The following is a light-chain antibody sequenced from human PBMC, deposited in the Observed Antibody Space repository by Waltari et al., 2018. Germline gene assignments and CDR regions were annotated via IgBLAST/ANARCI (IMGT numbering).Light chain of an antibody. J-gene: IGLJ2*01. CDR3: CSYAGSWV. Sequence: QSALTQPRSVSGSPGQSVTISCPGTRSDVGGYHYVSWYQQHPGKAPKLMIYDVSKRPSGVPDRFSGSKSGNTASLTISGLQAEDEADYYCCSYAGSWVFGGGTKLTVL. V-gene: IGLV2-11*01. CDR2: DVS. CDR1: RSDVGGYHY.